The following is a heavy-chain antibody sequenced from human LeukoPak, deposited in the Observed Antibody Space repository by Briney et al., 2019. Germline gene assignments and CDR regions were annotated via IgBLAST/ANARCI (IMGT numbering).Heavy chain of an antibody. CDR1: GITLSNYA. CDR2: ISGSGGGT. CDR3: AKRGVVIRVILVGFHKEAYYFDS. V-gene: IGHV3-23*01. J-gene: IGHJ4*02. Sequence: GGSLRLSCAVSGITLSNYAMSWVRQAPGKGLEWVAGISGSGGGTHYADSVKGRFTISRDNPKNTLYLQMNNLRAGDTAVYFCAKRGVVIRVILVGFHKEAYYFDSWGQGALVTVSS. D-gene: IGHD3-22*01.